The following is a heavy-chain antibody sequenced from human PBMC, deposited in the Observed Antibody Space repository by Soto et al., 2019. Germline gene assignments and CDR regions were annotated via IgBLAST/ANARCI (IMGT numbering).Heavy chain of an antibody. D-gene: IGHD6-13*01. Sequence: EVQLVESGGGLVQPGGSLRLSCVASGFTVSSNYMSWVRQAPGKGLEWVSVIYSGGSTYYADSVKGRFSISRVNLKNTLYPQKNSLGAEDTAGDYWAGFIAAAGEYGMDVWGQGTTVIVSS. CDR1: GFTVSSNY. V-gene: IGHV3-66*01. CDR2: IYSGGST. CDR3: AGFIAAAGEYGMDV. J-gene: IGHJ6*02.